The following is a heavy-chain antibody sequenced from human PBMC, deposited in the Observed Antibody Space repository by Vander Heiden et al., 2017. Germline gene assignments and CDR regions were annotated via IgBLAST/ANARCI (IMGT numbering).Heavy chain of an antibody. CDR2: ISGSGSST. D-gene: IGHD3-22*01. CDR1: GFTFSSYA. J-gene: IGHJ3*02. CDR3: AKQMTMVAVVIKDAFDI. Sequence: EVQLLESGGALVQPGGSLRLSCAASGFTFSSYAMSWVRQAPGKGLEWVSSISGSGSSTSYADSVKGRFTVSRDNSKTRLYLQMNSLRAEDTAMYYCAKQMTMVAVVIKDAFDIWGQGTMVTVSS. V-gene: IGHV3-23*01.